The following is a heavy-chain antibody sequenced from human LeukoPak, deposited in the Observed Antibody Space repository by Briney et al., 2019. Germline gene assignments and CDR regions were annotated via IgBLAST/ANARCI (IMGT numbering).Heavy chain of an antibody. Sequence: KTSETLSLTCAVYGGSFSGYYWSWIRQPPGKGLEWIGEINHSGSTDYNPSLKSRVTISVDTSKNQFSLKLRSVTAADTAVYYCASQQQLVLLDWFDPWGQGTLVTVSS. D-gene: IGHD6-13*01. J-gene: IGHJ5*02. V-gene: IGHV4-34*01. CDR2: INHSGST. CDR3: ASQQQLVLLDWFDP. CDR1: GGSFSGYY.